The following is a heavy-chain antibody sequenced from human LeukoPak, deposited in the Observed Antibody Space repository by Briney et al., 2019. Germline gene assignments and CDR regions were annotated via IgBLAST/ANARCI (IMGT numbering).Heavy chain of an antibody. CDR2: ISGSSSDI. Sequence: QAGGSLRLSCTASGFTFSTYTMNWVRQAPGKGLEWVSYISGSSSDIYYADSVKGRFTISRDNAKKSLFLQMDSLRDDDTAVYYCARVWWLRTYHFDTWGQGTLVTVSS. CDR3: ARVWWLRTYHFDT. V-gene: IGHV3-48*02. CDR1: GFTFSTYT. J-gene: IGHJ4*02. D-gene: IGHD5-12*01.